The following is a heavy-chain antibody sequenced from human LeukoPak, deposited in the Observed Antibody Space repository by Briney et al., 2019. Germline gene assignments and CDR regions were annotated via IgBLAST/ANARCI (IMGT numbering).Heavy chain of an antibody. CDR2: IYWNDDK. CDR3: AHEEGTGTTWDAFDI. J-gene: IGHJ3*02. Sequence: ASGPTLVNPTQTLTLTCTFSGFSLSTSGVGVGWIRQPPGKALEWLALIYWNDDKRYSPSLKSRLTITKDTSKNQVVLTMTNMDPVDTATYVCAHEEGTGTTWDAFDIWGQGTMVTVSS. V-gene: IGHV2-5*01. D-gene: IGHD1-1*01. CDR1: GFSLSTSGVG.